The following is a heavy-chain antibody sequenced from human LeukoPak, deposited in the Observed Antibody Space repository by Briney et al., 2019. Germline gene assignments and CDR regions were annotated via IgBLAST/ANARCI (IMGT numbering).Heavy chain of an antibody. V-gene: IGHV3-30-3*01. Sequence: PGRSLRLSCAASGFTFSSYAMHWVRQAPGKGLEWVAVISYDGSNKYYADSVKGRFTISRDNSKNTLYLQMNSLKTEDTAAYYCTTEVPLPGGGLTMVRGLGGQGTLVTVSS. CDR1: GFTFSSYA. J-gene: IGHJ4*02. CDR3: TTEVPLPGGGLTMVRGL. D-gene: IGHD3-10*01. CDR2: ISYDGSNK.